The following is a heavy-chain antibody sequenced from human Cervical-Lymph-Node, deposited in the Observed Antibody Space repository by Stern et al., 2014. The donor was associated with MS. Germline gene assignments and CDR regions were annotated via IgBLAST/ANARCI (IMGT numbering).Heavy chain of an antibody. Sequence: QLQLQESGPGLVKPSQTLSLTCTVSGGSISSGGYYWSWIRQHPGKGLEWIGYIYYSGSTYYNPSLKSRVTISVDTSKNHFSLKLSSVTAADTAVYYCARVSYDFWSGYYVFDYWGQGTLVTVSS. V-gene: IGHV4-31*03. CDR3: ARVSYDFWSGYYVFDY. J-gene: IGHJ4*02. CDR2: IYYSGST. CDR1: GGSISSGGYY. D-gene: IGHD3-3*01.